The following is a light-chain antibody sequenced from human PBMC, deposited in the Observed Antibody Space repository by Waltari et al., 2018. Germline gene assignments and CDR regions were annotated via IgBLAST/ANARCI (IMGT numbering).Light chain of an antibody. CDR2: QDN. Sequence: SYVVTQPPSVSVSPGQTASITCPGDKLGERYASWYQQKPGQSPVLVIYQDNKRPSGVPERFSGSNSGNTATLTISGTQAMDEADYYCQAWDSSADVVFGGGTKLTVL. CDR3: QAWDSSADVV. J-gene: IGLJ2*01. CDR1: KLGERY. V-gene: IGLV3-1*01.